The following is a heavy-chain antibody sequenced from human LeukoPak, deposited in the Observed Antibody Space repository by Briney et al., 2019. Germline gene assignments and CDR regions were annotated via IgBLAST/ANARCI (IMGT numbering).Heavy chain of an antibody. J-gene: IGHJ4*02. CDR2: ISWNSGSI. CDR1: GFTFDDYA. D-gene: IGHD2-15*01. Sequence: RSLRLSCAASGFTFDDYAMHWVRQAPGKGLEWVSGISWNSGSIGYADSVKGRFTISRDNAKNSLYLQMNSLRAEDTAVYYCAKVEASVVVVAAADYWGQGTLVTVSS. CDR3: AKVEASVVVVAAADY. V-gene: IGHV3-9*01.